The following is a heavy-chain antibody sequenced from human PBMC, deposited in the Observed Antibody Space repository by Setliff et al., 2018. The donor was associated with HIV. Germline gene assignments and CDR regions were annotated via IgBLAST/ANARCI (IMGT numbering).Heavy chain of an antibody. CDR3: ARARGIITTFDY. J-gene: IGHJ4*02. CDR1: GGTFSSHG. V-gene: IGHV1-69*13. CDR2: IIPILGTT. Sequence: SVKVSCKASGGTFSSHGISWVRQAPGQGLEWMGGIIPILGTTQFAQKFQGRLTITADESTSTAYMELSSLKSEDTAVYYCARARGIITTFDYWGQGTLVTVSS. D-gene: IGHD3-10*01.